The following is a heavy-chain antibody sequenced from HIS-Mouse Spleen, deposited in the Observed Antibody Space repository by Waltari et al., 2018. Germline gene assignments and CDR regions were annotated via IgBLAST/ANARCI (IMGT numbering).Heavy chain of an antibody. CDR3: ARDSGGYCSGGSCLNWFDP. Sequence: QVQLVQSGAEVKKPGASVKVSCKASGYTFTGYYMHWVRQAPGQGLEWMGGINANSGGTNYEQKFQGRVTMTRDTSISTAYMELSRLRSDDTAVYYCARDSGGYCSGGSCLNWFDPWGQGTLVTVSS. D-gene: IGHD2-15*01. J-gene: IGHJ5*02. V-gene: IGHV1-2*02. CDR2: INANSGGT. CDR1: GYTFTGYY.